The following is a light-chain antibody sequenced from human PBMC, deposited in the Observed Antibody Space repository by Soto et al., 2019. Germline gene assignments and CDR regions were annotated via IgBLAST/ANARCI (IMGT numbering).Light chain of an antibody. CDR1: QDISNY. J-gene: IGKJ1*01. CDR3: QQYDNLLGT. V-gene: IGKV1-33*01. Sequence: DIQMTQSPSSLSASVGCIFTITCQASQDISNYLNWYQQKPGKAPKLLIYDASNLETGVPSRFSGSGSGTDFTFTISSLQPEDIATYYCQQYDNLLGTFGQGTKVDI. CDR2: DAS.